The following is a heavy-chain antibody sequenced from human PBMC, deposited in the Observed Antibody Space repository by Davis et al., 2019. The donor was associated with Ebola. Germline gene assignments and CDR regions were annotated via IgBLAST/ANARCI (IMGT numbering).Heavy chain of an antibody. D-gene: IGHD3-22*01. CDR2: ITWDGGST. CDR3: AKDVISQHYYDTSGPGD. J-gene: IGHJ4*02. V-gene: IGHV3-43*01. CDR1: GFNFNDYT. Sequence: GGSLRLSCAASGFNFNDYTMHWVRQVPGKGLEWVALITWDGGSTYYSDSVKGRFTISRDNNKKSLYLQMTSLRTEDTAFYFCAKDVISQHYYDTSGPGDWGQGTLVTVSS.